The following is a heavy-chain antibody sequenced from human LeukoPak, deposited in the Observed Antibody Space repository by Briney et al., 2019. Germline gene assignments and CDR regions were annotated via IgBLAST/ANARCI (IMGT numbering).Heavy chain of an antibody. CDR2: INPNSGGT. CDR1: GYTFTGYY. J-gene: IGHJ5*02. CDR3: ARVALSRYCSSTSCPYNWFDP. V-gene: IGHV1-2*02. D-gene: IGHD2-2*01. Sequence: ASVKVSCKASGYTFTGYYMHWVRQAPGQGLEWMGWINPNSGGTNYAQKFQGRVTMTRDTSISTAYMELSRLRSDDTAVYYCARVALSRYCSSTSCPYNWFDPWGQGTLVTVSS.